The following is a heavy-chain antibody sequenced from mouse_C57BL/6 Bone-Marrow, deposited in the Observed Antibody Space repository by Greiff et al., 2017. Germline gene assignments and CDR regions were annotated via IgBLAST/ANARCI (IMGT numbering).Heavy chain of an antibody. CDR3: ARTIYYGYDAGFAY. V-gene: IGHV1-63*01. CDR1: GYTFTNYW. J-gene: IGHJ3*01. CDR2: IYPGGGYT. Sequence: QVQLQQSGAELVRPGTSVKMSCKASGYTFTNYWIGWAKQRPGHGLEWIGDIYPGGGYTNYNEKFKGKATLTADKSSSTAYMQFSSLTSEDSAIDYCARTIYYGYDAGFAYWGQGTLVTVSA. D-gene: IGHD2-2*01.